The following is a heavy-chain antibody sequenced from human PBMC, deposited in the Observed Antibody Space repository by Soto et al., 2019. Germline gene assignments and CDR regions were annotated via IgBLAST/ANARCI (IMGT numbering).Heavy chain of an antibody. CDR1: GFTFSSYG. J-gene: IGHJ4*02. CDR2: ISYDGSNK. D-gene: IGHD1-26*01. Sequence: GGSLRLSCAASGFTFSSYGMHWVRQAPGKGLEWVAVISYDGSNKYYADSVKGRFTISRDNSKNTLYLQMNSLRAEDTAVYYCAKELGVEVGAPPDFDYWGQGTLVTVSS. CDR3: AKELGVEVGAPPDFDY. V-gene: IGHV3-30*18.